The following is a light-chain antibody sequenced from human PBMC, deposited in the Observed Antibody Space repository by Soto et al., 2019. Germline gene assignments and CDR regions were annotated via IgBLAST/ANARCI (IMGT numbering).Light chain of an antibody. CDR1: SSDIGNYNL. CDR2: EVN. Sequence: QSVLTQPASVSGCPGQSITISCAGTSSDIGNYNLVSWFQQHPGKAPKLFIYEVNRRPSGVSDRLSGSKSANTASLTISGLQAEDEADYYCFSYAGAGTFVFGTGTKVTVL. J-gene: IGLJ1*01. CDR3: FSYAGAGTFV. V-gene: IGLV2-23*02.